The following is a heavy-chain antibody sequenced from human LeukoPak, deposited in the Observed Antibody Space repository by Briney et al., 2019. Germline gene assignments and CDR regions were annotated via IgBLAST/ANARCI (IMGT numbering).Heavy chain of an antibody. D-gene: IGHD2-2*02. J-gene: IGHJ6*02. CDR2: ISYDGSNK. V-gene: IGHV3-30-3*01. CDR1: GFTFSSYA. Sequence: PGGSLRLSCAASGFTFSSYAMHWVRQAPGKGLEWVAVISYDGSNKYYADSVKGRFTISRDNSKNTLYLQMNSLRAEDTAVYYCAKVGSTSFFTGPLDVWGQGTTVTVSS. CDR3: AKVGSTSFFTGPLDV.